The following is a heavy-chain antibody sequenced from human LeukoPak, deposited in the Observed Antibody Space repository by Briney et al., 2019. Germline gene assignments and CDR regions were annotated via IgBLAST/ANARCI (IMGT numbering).Heavy chain of an antibody. V-gene: IGHV4-59*01. CDR2: IYYRGST. CDR3: ARGGGWYQYYFDY. J-gene: IGHJ4*02. CDR1: GGSISSYY. Sequence: SETLSLTCTVSGGSISSYYWSWIRPPPGKGLEWIGYIYYRGSTNYNPSLRNRVTISVDTSKNQFSLKLSSVTAADTAVYYCARGGGWYQYYFDYWGQGTLVTVSS. D-gene: IGHD6-19*01.